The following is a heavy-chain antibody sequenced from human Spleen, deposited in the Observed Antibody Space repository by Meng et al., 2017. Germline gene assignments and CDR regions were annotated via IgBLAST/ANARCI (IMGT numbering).Heavy chain of an antibody. Sequence: VQLVQSGVEGKKPGASVKVSCNPSGYNFPDYYIHWVRRAPGQGLEWMGRINPKSGDTHYAQKFQARVTMTGDTSISTAYMELSGLRSDDTAMYYCARDEDISAAGKLFGDYWGQGTLVTVSS. J-gene: IGHJ4*02. V-gene: IGHV1-2*06. D-gene: IGHD6-25*01. CDR2: INPKSGDT. CDR1: GYNFPDYY. CDR3: ARDEDISAAGKLFGDY.